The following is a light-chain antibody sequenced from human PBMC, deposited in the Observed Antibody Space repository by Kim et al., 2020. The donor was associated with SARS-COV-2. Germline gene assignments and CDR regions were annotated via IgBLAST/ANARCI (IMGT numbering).Light chain of an antibody. CDR2: LNSDDSH. CDR3: QTWGRGIHVV. CDR1: SGHSTYA. Sequence: QLVLTQSPSASASLGASVKLTCTLSSGHSTYAIAWHQQQPEKGPRYLMKLNSDDSHSKGDGIPDRFSGSSSGAERYLTISSLQSEDEADYYCQTWGRGIHVVFGGGTQLTV. J-gene: IGLJ2*01. V-gene: IGLV4-69*01.